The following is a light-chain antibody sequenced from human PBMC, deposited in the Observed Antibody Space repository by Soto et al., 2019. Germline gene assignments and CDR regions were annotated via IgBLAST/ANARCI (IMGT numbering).Light chain of an antibody. Sequence: QSVLTQPPSVSGAPGQRVTISCTGSSSTIGAGFDVHWYQQLPGTAPKLLIYGDTNRPSGVPDRFSGSKSGTSASLVITGLQAEDEADYYCQSYDTALSVYVVFGGGTKVTV. CDR2: GDT. CDR1: SSTIGAGFD. CDR3: QSYDTALSVYVV. V-gene: IGLV1-40*01. J-gene: IGLJ2*01.